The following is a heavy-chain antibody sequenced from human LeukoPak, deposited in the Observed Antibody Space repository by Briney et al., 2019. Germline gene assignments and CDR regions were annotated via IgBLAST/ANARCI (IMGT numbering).Heavy chain of an antibody. CDR2: IYYSGST. CDR1: GGSISSYY. J-gene: IGHJ6*04. Sequence: SETLSLTCTVSGGSISSYYWSWIRQPPGKGLEWIGYIYYSGSTNYNPSLKSRVTISVDTSKNQFSLKLSSVTAADTAVYCCARVGGGDILTGYSFYGMDVWGKGTTVTVSS. D-gene: IGHD3-9*01. V-gene: IGHV4-59*01. CDR3: ARVGGGDILTGYSFYGMDV.